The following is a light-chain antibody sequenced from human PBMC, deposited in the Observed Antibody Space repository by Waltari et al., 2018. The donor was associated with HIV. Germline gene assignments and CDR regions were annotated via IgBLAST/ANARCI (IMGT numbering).Light chain of an antibody. CDR1: NIGSTS. J-gene: IGLJ3*02. CDR2: EDN. Sequence: SYVLTQPPSVSVDPGETARITCGGTNIGSTSVQWYQQKPGQAPVLVIYEDNDRPSGIPERFSGSSSGNTATLTISRVEAGDEADYYCQGWDTTTDQWVFGGGTELAVL. CDR3: QGWDTTTDQWV. V-gene: IGLV3-21*04.